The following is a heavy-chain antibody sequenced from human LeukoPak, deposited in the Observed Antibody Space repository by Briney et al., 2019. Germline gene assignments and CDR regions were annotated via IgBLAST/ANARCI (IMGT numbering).Heavy chain of an antibody. J-gene: IGHJ3*02. CDR2: TSASSTIK. D-gene: IGHD6-13*01. CDR1: GFTFSTYD. Sequence: PGESLRLSCVASGFTFSTYDMNWVRQAPGKGLEWVSYTSASSTIKNYADSVKGRFTVSRDEAKNSMYLQMNSLRDEDTAVYYCARDAGSSWYWGALDMWGQGTVVIVSS. V-gene: IGHV3-48*02. CDR3: ARDAGSSWYWGALDM.